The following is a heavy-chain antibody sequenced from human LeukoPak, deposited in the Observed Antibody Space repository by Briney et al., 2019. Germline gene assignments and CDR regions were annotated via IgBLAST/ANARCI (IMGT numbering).Heavy chain of an antibody. D-gene: IGHD1-26*01. CDR3: ARDPDLVGVTQPLYYYYGMDV. CDR1: GFTFSDYY. CDR2: ITNSGSTI. J-gene: IGHJ6*02. V-gene: IGHV3-11*04. Sequence: GGSLRLSCAASGFTFSDYYMSWIRQAPGKGLEWVSYITNSGSTIYYADSVKGRLTISRDNAKNSLYLQMNSLRAEDTAVYYCARDPDLVGVTQPLYYYYGMDVWGQGTTVTVSS.